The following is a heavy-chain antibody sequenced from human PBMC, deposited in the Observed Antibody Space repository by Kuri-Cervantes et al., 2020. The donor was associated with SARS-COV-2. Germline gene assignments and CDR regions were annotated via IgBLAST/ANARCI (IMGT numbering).Heavy chain of an antibody. Sequence: SSVNVSCKGSGGTFSSYAISWVRQAPGQGLEWMGRIIPILCRANYSQNFQGRVTITAHKSTSTAYMVVSTLRSEDTAVYYCASRRGENLYYWGQGTLVTVSS. J-gene: IGHJ4*02. CDR1: GGTFSSYA. CDR2: IIPILCRA. D-gene: IGHD3-10*01. CDR3: ASRRGENLYY. V-gene: IGHV1-69*04.